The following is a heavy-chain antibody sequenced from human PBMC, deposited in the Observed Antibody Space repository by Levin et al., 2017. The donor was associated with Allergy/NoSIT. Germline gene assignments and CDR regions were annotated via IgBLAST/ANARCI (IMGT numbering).Heavy chain of an antibody. J-gene: IGHJ4*02. CDR1: GFTFRSYA. CDR3: AKRLRDGYNYGYPDY. D-gene: IGHD5-18*01. CDR2: VGGSGGSI. V-gene: IGHV3-23*01. Sequence: LSLTCAVSGFTFRSYAMSWVRQAPGKGLEWVSSVGGSGGSIKYADSVKGRFTISRDNSKNTLYLQMNSLRAEDTAVYYCAKRLRDGYNYGYPDYWGQGTLVTVSS.